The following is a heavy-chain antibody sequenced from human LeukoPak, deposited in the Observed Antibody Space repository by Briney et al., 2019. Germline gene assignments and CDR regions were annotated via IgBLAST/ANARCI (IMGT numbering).Heavy chain of an antibody. CDR2: IYHSGST. V-gene: IGHV4-4*02. J-gene: IGHJ4*02. CDR3: ARRRVGAAAATFDY. D-gene: IGHD6-13*01. CDR1: GGSISSSNW. Sequence: SETLSLTCAVSGGSISSSNWWSWVRQPPGKGLEWIGEIYHSGSTNYNPSLKSRVTISVDKSKNQFSLKLSSVTAADTAVYYCARRRVGAAAATFDYWGQGTLVTVSS.